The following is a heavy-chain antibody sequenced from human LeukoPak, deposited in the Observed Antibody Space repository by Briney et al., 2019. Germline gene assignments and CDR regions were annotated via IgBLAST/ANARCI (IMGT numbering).Heavy chain of an antibody. CDR3: ARDYSSSWYYFDY. CDR2: INPNSGGT. J-gene: IGHJ4*02. Sequence: ASVKVSCKASGYTFTGSYMHWVRQAPGQGLEWMGWINPNSGGTNYAQKFQGRVTMTRDTSISTAYMELSRLRSDDTAVYYCARDYSSSWYYFDYWGQGTLVTVSS. V-gene: IGHV1-2*02. D-gene: IGHD6-13*01. CDR1: GYTFTGSY.